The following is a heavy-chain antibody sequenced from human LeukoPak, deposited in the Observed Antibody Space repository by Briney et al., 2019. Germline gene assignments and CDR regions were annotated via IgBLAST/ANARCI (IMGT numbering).Heavy chain of an antibody. Sequence: PSETLSLTCTVSGGSISSYYWSWIRQPPGKGLEWIGYIYYSGSTNYNPSLKSRVTISVDMSKNQFSLKLSSVTAADTAVYYCARDSGSRWFDLWGQGALVTVSS. CDR3: ARDSGSRWFDL. J-gene: IGHJ5*02. CDR1: GGSISSYY. V-gene: IGHV4-59*01. D-gene: IGHD3-22*01. CDR2: IYYSGST.